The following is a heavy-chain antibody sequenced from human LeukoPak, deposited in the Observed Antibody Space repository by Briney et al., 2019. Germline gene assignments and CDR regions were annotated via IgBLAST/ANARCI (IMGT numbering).Heavy chain of an antibody. V-gene: IGHV4-4*02. CDR1: GASIRSTNW. Sequence: SETLSLTCAISGASIRSTNWWSWVRQAPEKGLEWIGEINHSGDTIYNPSLKSRVTMSVDKSKNQFSLKLTSVTAADTAVYYCARSDGYGLVGIWGQGTMVTVSS. CDR3: ARSDGYGLVGI. J-gene: IGHJ3*02. D-gene: IGHD3-10*01. CDR2: INHSGDT.